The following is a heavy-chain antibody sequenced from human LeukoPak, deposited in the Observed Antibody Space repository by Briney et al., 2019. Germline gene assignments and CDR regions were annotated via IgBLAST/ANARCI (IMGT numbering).Heavy chain of an antibody. V-gene: IGHV4-34*09. CDR2: INHSGST. J-gene: IGHJ4*02. CDR1: GGSFSGYY. D-gene: IGHD5-18*01. CDR3: ARQLWWYYFDY. Sequence: PSETLSLTCAVYGGSFSGYYWSWIRQPPGKGLEWIGEINHSGSTYYNPSLKSRVTISVDTSKNQFSLKLSSVTAADTAVYYCARQLWWYYFDYWGQGTLVTVSS.